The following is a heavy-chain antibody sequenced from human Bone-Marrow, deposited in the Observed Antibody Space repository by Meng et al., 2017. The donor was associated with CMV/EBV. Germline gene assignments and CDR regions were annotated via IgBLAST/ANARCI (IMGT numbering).Heavy chain of an antibody. CDR3: ATDTYYDFWSGYYRQFDY. CDR1: CGSISSYY. D-gene: IGHD3-3*01. CDR2: INHSGST. Sequence: SETLSLTCTVSCGSISSYYWSWIRQPPGKGLEWIGEINHSGSTNYNPSLKSRVTISVNTSKNQFSLKLSSVTAADTAVYYCATDTYYDFWSGYYRQFDYWGQGTLVTVSS. V-gene: IGHV4-34*01. J-gene: IGHJ4*02.